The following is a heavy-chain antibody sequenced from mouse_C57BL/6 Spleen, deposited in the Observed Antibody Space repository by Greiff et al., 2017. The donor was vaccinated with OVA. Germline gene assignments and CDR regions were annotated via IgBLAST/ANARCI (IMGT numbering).Heavy chain of an antibody. CDR3: ARNGYGSSYVWFAY. Sequence: VKLQQSGAELARPGASVKLSCKASGYTFTSYGISWVKQRTGQGLEWIGEIYPRSGNTYYNEKFKGKATLTADKSSSTAYMELRSLTSEDSAVYFCARNGYGSSYVWFAYWGQGTLVTVSA. V-gene: IGHV1-81*01. CDR2: IYPRSGNT. D-gene: IGHD1-1*01. CDR1: GYTFTSYG. J-gene: IGHJ3*01.